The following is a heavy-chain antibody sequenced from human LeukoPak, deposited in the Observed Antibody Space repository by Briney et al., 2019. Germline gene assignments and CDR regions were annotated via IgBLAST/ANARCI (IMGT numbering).Heavy chain of an antibody. J-gene: IGHJ6*03. CDR2: ISAYNGNT. Sequence: ASVKVSCKASGYTFTGYYMHWVRQAPGQGLEWMGWISAYNGNTNYAQKLQGRVTMTTDTSTSTAYMELRSLRSDDTAVYYCARTGFVVVPAAMNYYMDVWGKGTTVTVSS. CDR3: ARTGFVVVPAAMNYYMDV. D-gene: IGHD2-2*01. CDR1: GYTFTGYY. V-gene: IGHV1-18*04.